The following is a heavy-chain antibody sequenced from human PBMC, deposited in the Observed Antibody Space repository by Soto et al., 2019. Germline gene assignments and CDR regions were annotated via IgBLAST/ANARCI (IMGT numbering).Heavy chain of an antibody. CDR3: AHREVDDYVCGSDKDAFDV. CDR2: IYGDDGE. J-gene: IGHJ3*01. Sequence: QITLKESGPTLVKPTQTLTLTCTFSGFSLSSSGVGVGWIRQPPGKALEWLALIYGDDGERYTPSLKTRLTSTKDTYKNQVVLTMTNMDPVDTATYYCAHREVDDYVCGSDKDAFDVCGQGTMVTVYS. CDR1: GFSLSSSGVG. D-gene: IGHD3-16*01. V-gene: IGHV2-5*02.